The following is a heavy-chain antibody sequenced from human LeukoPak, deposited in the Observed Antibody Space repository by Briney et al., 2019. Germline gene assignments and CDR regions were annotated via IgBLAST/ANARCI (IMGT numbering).Heavy chain of an antibody. CDR3: AKDGTISGAFDI. Sequence: GGSLRLSCAASGFTFSSYAMSWVRQAPGKGLEWVSAISGSGGSTYYADSVKGRFTISRDNSKNTLYLQMNSLRAEDTVVYYCAKDGTISGAFDIWGQGTMVTVSS. J-gene: IGHJ3*02. D-gene: IGHD3-9*01. V-gene: IGHV3-23*01. CDR2: ISGSGGST. CDR1: GFTFSSYA.